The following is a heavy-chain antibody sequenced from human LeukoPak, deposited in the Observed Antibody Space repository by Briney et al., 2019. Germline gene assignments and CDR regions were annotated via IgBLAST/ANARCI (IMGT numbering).Heavy chain of an antibody. CDR1: GLTVSANY. V-gene: IGHV3-53*01. D-gene: IGHD2-15*01. CDR2: MYSGGYT. CDR3: ARDRRYCSGDNCYSGVDY. J-gene: IGHJ4*02. Sequence: HPGGSLRLSCVASGLTVSANYMTWVRQAPGEGLDWVSVMYSGGYTYYADSVKGRFTISRDNSKNTVYLQMNSLRVEDSAVYYCARDRRYCSGDNCYSGVDYWGEGTRVIVS.